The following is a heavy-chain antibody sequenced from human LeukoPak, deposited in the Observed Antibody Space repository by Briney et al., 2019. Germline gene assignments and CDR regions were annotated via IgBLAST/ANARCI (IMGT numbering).Heavy chain of an antibody. CDR3: ARGLGGPFDY. CDR1: GGSISSYY. D-gene: IGHD3-10*01. Sequence: SETLSLTCTVSGGSISSYYWSWIRQPPGKGLEWIGEINHSGSANYNPSLKSRVTISVDTSKNQFSLKLSSVTAADTAVYYCARGLGGPFDYWGQGTLVTVSS. CDR2: INHSGSA. J-gene: IGHJ4*02. V-gene: IGHV4-34*01.